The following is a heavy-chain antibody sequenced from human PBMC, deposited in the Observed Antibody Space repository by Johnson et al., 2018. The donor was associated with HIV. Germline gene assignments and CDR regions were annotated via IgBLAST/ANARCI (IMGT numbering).Heavy chain of an antibody. CDR2: IYSGGST. Sequence: VQLVESGGGLVKPGGSLRLSCAASGFSFSDGFTFSNAWMSWVRQAPGKGLAWVSVIYSGGSTYYADSVQGRFTISRDNSKNTLYLQMNSLRAEDTAVYYCATRAFTTMAEDDAFDIWGQGTMVTVSS. CDR3: ATRAFTTMAEDDAFDI. V-gene: IGHV3-66*01. J-gene: IGHJ3*02. D-gene: IGHD5-18*01. CDR1: GFSFSDGFTFSNAW.